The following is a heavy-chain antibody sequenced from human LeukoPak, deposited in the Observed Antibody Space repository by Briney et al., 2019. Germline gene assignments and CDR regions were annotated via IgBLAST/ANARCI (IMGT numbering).Heavy chain of an antibody. CDR1: GYSFTSYW. V-gene: IGHV5-51*01. CDR2: IYPGDSDT. CDR3: ARHRVVAATRSYYYYGMDV. D-gene: IGHD2-15*01. J-gene: IGHJ6*02. Sequence: GESLKISCKGSGYSFTSYWIGWVRQMPGKGLEWMGLIYPGDSDTRYSPSFQGQVTISADKSISTAYLQWSSLKASDTAMYYCARHRVVAATRSYYYYGMDVWGQGTTVTVSS.